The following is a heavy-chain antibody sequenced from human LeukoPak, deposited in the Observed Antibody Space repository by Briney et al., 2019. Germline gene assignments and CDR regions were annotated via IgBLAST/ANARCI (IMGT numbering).Heavy chain of an antibody. CDR1: GGTFSSYA. CDR3: ARPPAIAAAGSYWYFDL. V-gene: IGHV1-69*04. D-gene: IGHD6-13*01. Sequence: GASVKVSCKASGGTFSSYAISWVRQAPGQGLEWMGRIIPILGIANYAQKFQGRVTTTADKSTSTAYMELSSLRSEDTAVYYCARPPAIAAAGSYWYFDLWGRGTLVTVSS. CDR2: IIPILGIA. J-gene: IGHJ2*01.